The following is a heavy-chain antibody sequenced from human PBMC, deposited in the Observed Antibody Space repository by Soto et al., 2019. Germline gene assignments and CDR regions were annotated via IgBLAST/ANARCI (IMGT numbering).Heavy chain of an antibody. CDR3: ARGVAVAGTVGSWFDP. J-gene: IGHJ5*02. CDR2: MNPNSGNT. CDR1: GYTFTSYD. Sequence: ASVKVSCKASGYTFTSYDINWVRPANGQGLEWMGWMNPNSGNTGYAQKFQGRVTMTRNTSISTAYMELSSLRSEDTAVYYCARGVAVAGTVGSWFDPWGQGTLVTVPQ. D-gene: IGHD6-19*01. V-gene: IGHV1-8*01.